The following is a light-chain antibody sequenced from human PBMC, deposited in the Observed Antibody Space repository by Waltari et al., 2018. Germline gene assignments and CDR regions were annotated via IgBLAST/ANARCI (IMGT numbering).Light chain of an antibody. CDR3: LVWDSSSTHQV. J-gene: IGLJ2*01. Sequence: SYVLTQPPSVSVAPGKTARITCGGNSIGSRSVHWYQQKPGQAPVLVIYDDDDRPSVIPERFSGSNYGNTATLTISRVEAEDEADYYCLVWDSSSTHQVFGGGTKLTVL. CDR1: SIGSRS. V-gene: IGLV3-21*04. CDR2: DDD.